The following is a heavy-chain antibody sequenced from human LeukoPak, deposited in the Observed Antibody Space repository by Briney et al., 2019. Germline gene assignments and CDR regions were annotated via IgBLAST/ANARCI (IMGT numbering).Heavy chain of an antibody. CDR2: IYYSGST. CDR3: ARDVVHYYDSSGFFDY. Sequence: PSETLSLTCTVSGYSISSGYYWGWIRQPPGKGLEWIGSIYYSGSTYYNPSLMSRVTISLDTSKNQFSLKLSSVTAADTAVYYCARDVVHYYDSSGFFDYWGQGALVTVSS. CDR1: GYSISSGYY. V-gene: IGHV4-38-2*02. D-gene: IGHD3-22*01. J-gene: IGHJ4*02.